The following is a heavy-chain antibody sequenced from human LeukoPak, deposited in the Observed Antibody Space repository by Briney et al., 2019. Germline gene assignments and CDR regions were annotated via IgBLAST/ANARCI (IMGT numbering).Heavy chain of an antibody. V-gene: IGHV4-59*01. Sequence: SETLSLTCTVSGGSISSYYWSWIRQPPGKGLEWIGYIYYSGSTIYNPSLKSRVTISVDTSKNQFSLKLSSVTAADTAVYYCARGGYDILTGDWGYMGVWGKGTTVTISS. J-gene: IGHJ6*03. CDR1: GGSISSYY. CDR2: IYYSGST. CDR3: ARGGYDILTGDWGYMGV. D-gene: IGHD3-9*01.